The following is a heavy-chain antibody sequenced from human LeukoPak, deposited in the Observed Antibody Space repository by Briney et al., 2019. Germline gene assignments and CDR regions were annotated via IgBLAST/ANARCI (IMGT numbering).Heavy chain of an antibody. V-gene: IGHV3-72*01. J-gene: IGHJ3*02. D-gene: IGHD6-19*01. CDR3: ARGYSSGWYFAFDI. CDR1: GVTLSSYA. Sequence: GGSLRLSCTASGVTLSSYAMSWVRQAPGKGLEWVGQTRNKANNYATEYAASVKDRFTISRDDSRKSVYLQMDSLKTEDTAVYYCARGYSSGWYFAFDIWGQGTMVTVSS. CDR2: TRNKANNYAT.